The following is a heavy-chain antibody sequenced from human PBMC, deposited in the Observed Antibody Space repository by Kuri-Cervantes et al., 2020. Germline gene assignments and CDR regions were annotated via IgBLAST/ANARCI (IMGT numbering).Heavy chain of an antibody. J-gene: IGHJ5*02. V-gene: IGHV3-21*01. Sequence: LSLTCAASGFTFSSYSMNWVRQAPGKGLEWVSSISSSSSYIYYADSVKGRFTISRDNAKNSLYLQMNSLRAEDTAVYYCAREVRVMVRGVTFDPWGQGTLVTVSS. CDR3: AREVRVMVRGVTFDP. CDR2: ISSSSSYI. CDR1: GFTFSSYS. D-gene: IGHD3-10*01.